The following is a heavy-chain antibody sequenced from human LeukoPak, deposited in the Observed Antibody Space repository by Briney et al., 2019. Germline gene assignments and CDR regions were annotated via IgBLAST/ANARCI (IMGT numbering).Heavy chain of an antibody. V-gene: IGHV3-74*01. J-gene: IGHJ3*02. CDR2: INPDGRST. CDR3: ARPDEQQLVRDAFDI. D-gene: IGHD6-13*01. CDR1: GFTFSRYW. Sequence: GGSLRLSCAASGFTFSRYWMHWVRQAPGKGLVWVSHINPDGRSTTYADSVKGRFTISRDNAQNTLYLQMNSLRAEDTAVYYCARPDEQQLVRDAFDIWGQGTMVTVSS.